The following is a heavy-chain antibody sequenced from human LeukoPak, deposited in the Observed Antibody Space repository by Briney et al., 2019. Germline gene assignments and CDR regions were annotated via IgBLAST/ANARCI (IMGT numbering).Heavy chain of an antibody. D-gene: IGHD3-22*01. CDR2: ISHSGST. Sequence: PSETLSLTCTVSGGSISSSGYYWGWIRQPPGKGLEWIGEISHSGSTNYNPSLKSRVTISVDTSKNQFSLKLSSVTAADTAVYYCARGRKTYYYDSSGYYPTRFDYWGQGTLVTVSS. V-gene: IGHV4-39*07. CDR3: ARGRKTYYYDSSGYYPTRFDY. J-gene: IGHJ4*02. CDR1: GGSISSSGYY.